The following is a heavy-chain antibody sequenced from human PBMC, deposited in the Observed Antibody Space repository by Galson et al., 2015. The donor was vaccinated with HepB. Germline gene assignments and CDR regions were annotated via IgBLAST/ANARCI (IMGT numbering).Heavy chain of an antibody. Sequence: SVKVSCKASGGTFSSYAISWVRQAPGQGLEWMGGIIPIFGTANYAQKFQGRVTITADESTSTAYMELSSLRSEDTAVYYCARDPFERRVATITSRYAMQTYYYGMDVWGQGTTVTVSS. J-gene: IGHJ6*02. D-gene: IGHD5-12*01. CDR2: IIPIFGTA. CDR3: ARDPFERRVATITSRYAMQTYYYGMDV. CDR1: GGTFSSYA. V-gene: IGHV1-69*13.